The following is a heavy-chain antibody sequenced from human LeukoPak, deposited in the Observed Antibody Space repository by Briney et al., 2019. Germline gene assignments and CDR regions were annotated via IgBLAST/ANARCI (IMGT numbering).Heavy chain of an antibody. J-gene: IGHJ4*02. Sequence: SETLSLTCAVSGYSISSGYHWGWIRQPAGKGLEWIGRIYTSGSTNYNPSPKSRVTISVDTSKNQFSLKLSSVTAADTAVYYCASTVVKGVGFDYWGQGTLVTVSS. CDR1: GYSISSGYH. D-gene: IGHD4-23*01. CDR3: ASTVVKGVGFDY. CDR2: IYTSGST. V-gene: IGHV4-38-2*01.